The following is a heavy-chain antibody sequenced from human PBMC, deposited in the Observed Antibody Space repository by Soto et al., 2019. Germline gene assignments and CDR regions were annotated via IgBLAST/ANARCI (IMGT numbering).Heavy chain of an antibody. V-gene: IGHV3-30-3*01. CDR1: GFSFSNYA. Sequence: QVQLVESGGGVVQPGRSLRLSCAASGFSFSNYAMHWVRQAPGKGLEWVAVISYDGSNKYYADSVKGRFTISRDNSKNTLYLQRNNLRTEDTAVYYCAPVRCYRQDFDAFDIWGQGKMVTVSS. J-gene: IGHJ3*02. CDR2: ISYDGSNK. D-gene: IGHD3-16*02. CDR3: APVRCYRQDFDAFDI.